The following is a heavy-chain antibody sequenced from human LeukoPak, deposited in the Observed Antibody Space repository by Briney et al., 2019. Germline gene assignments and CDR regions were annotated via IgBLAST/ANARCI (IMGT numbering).Heavy chain of an antibody. CDR2: IYYSGST. Sequence: TSSETLSLTCTVSGGSISSSSYYGGWIRQPPGKGLEWIGSIYYSGSTYYNPSLKSRVTISVDTSKNQFSLKLSSVTAADTAVYYCARSAAAYDAFDIWGQGTMVTVSS. CDR3: ARSAAAYDAFDI. CDR1: GGSISSSSYY. J-gene: IGHJ3*02. V-gene: IGHV4-39*01. D-gene: IGHD6-13*01.